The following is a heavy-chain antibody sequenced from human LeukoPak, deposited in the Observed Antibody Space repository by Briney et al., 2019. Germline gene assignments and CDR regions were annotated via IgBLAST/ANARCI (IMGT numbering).Heavy chain of an antibody. V-gene: IGHV1-69*01. CDR2: IIPIFGTA. CDR1: GGTFSSYA. J-gene: IGHJ4*02. Sequence: ASVKDAGKASGGTFSSYAISWVRQAPGQGLEWMGGIIPIFGTANYAQKFQGRVTITADESTSTAYMELSSLRSEDTAVYYCARDSGRLGELSFWKNWGQGTLVTVSS. CDR3: ARDSGRLGELSFWKN. D-gene: IGHD3-16*01.